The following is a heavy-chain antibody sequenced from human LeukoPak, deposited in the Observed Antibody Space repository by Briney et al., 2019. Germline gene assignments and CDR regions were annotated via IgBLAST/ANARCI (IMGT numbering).Heavy chain of an antibody. Sequence: ASVKVSCKASGYTFTSYYMHWVRQAPGQGLEWMGIINPSGGSTSYAQKFQGRVTMTRDTSTSTVYMELSSLRSEDTAVYYCARDWDSSGYYSYYFDYWGQGTLVTVSS. CDR3: ARDWDSSGYYSYYFDY. D-gene: IGHD3-22*01. V-gene: IGHV1-46*01. CDR1: GYTFTSYY. CDR2: INPSGGST. J-gene: IGHJ4*02.